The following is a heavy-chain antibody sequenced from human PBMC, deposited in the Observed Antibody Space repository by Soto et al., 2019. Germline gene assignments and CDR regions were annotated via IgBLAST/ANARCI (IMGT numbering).Heavy chain of an antibody. CDR2: IYNSGST. CDR1: GGSISSYY. Sequence: QVQLQESGPGLVKPSETLSLTCTVSGGSISSYYWTWIRQPPGKGLEWLGYIYNSGSTNYNPSLKSRVTISGGTSKNQLSLKFSSVTAADTAVYYCARGRSGSFDYWGQGTLVTVSS. D-gene: IGHD1-26*01. J-gene: IGHJ4*02. V-gene: IGHV4-59*01. CDR3: ARGRSGSFDY.